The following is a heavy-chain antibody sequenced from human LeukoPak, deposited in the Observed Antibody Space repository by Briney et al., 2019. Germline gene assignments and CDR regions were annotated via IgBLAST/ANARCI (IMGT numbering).Heavy chain of an antibody. V-gene: IGHV3-15*01. J-gene: IGHJ4*02. D-gene: IGHD4-17*01. CDR3: TTILCDYGDYFDY. Sequence: GGSLRLSCAASGFTFKNAWMSWVRQAPGQGLEWVGRIKSKAHGGTTDYAAPVKDRFTISRDDSKNTLYLQMNSLKTEDTAVYYCTTILCDYGDYFDYWGQGTLVTVSS. CDR1: GFTFKNAW. CDR2: IKSKAHGGTT.